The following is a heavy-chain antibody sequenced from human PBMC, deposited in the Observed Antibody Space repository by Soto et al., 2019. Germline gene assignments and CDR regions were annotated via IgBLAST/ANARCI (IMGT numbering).Heavy chain of an antibody. CDR1: GFTVSSTY. CDR2: IYTDGST. D-gene: IGHD3-3*01. J-gene: IGHJ4*02. Sequence: DVQLVESGGGLIQPGGSLRRSCAASGFTVSSTYMSWVRQAPGKGLEWVSIIYTDGSTYYADSVKSRFTISRDNSKNTLNLQMNSLRAEDTALYYCARGGGYNLWSGYYNDYWGQGTLVTVSS. V-gene: IGHV3-53*01. CDR3: ARGGGYNLWSGYYNDY.